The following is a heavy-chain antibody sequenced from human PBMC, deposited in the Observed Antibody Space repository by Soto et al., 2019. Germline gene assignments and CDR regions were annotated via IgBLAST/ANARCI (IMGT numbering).Heavy chain of an antibody. CDR1: GFTFSSYS. CDR2: ISSSSSYI. D-gene: IGHD1-20*01. V-gene: IGHV3-21*01. CDR3: ARAGAITGTITNWFDP. J-gene: IGHJ5*02. Sequence: EVQLVESGGGLVKPGGSLRLSCAASGFTFSSYSMNWVRQAPGKGLEWVSSISSSSSYIYYADSVKGRFTISGDNAKNSLYLQMNSLRAEDTAVYYCARAGAITGTITNWFDPWGQGTLVTVSS.